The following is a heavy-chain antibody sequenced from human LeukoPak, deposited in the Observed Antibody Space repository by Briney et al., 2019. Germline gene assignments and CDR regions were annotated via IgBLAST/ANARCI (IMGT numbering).Heavy chain of an antibody. CDR1: GFTFSSYA. D-gene: IGHD3-3*01. V-gene: IGHV3-23*01. Sequence: GGSLGPSCAASGFTFSSYAMSWVRQAPGKGLEWVSAISGSGGSTYYADSVKGRFTISRDNSKNTLYLQMNSLRAEDTAVYYCAKAPKGSGYRPSVYWGQGTLVTVSS. CDR3: AKAPKGSGYRPSVY. CDR2: ISGSGGST. J-gene: IGHJ4*02.